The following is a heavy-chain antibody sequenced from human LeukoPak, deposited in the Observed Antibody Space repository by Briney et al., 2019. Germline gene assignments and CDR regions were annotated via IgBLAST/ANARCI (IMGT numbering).Heavy chain of an antibody. CDR1: GFTFDDYA. CDR2: ISRDGGST. CDR3: AKDNVRAKYYYDSSGYFPSPQTLYFQH. D-gene: IGHD3-22*01. V-gene: IGHV3-43*02. Sequence: GGSLRLSCAASGFTFDDYAMHWVRQAPGKGLEWVSLISRDGGSTYYADSVKGRFTISRDNSKNSLYLKMNSLRTEDTALYYCAKDNVRAKYYYDSSGYFPSPQTLYFQHWGQGTLVTVSS. J-gene: IGHJ1*01.